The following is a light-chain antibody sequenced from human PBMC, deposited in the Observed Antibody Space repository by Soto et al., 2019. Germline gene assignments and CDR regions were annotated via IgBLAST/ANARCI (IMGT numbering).Light chain of an antibody. CDR3: SSYTSSSTYV. CDR1: SSDVGGYNY. V-gene: IGLV2-14*01. Sequence: QSPLTQPASVSGSPGQTITVSCTGTSSDVGGYNYVSWYQQHPDKAPKLMIYEVSNQPSGDSNRFSVSKSGNTASLTISGLQAEDEADYYCSSYTSSSTYVFGTGTKVTV. CDR2: EVS. J-gene: IGLJ1*01.